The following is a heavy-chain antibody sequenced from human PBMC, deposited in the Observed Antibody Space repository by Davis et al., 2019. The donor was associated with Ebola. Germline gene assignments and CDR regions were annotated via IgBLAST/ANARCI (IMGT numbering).Heavy chain of an antibody. V-gene: IGHV1-18*01. CDR3: ARAYGDQIYYYYGMDV. D-gene: IGHD4-17*01. CDR2: ISAYNGNT. J-gene: IGHJ6*02. Sequence: ASVKVSCKASGYTFTSYGISWVRQAPGQGLEWMGWISAYNGNTNYAQKFQGWVTMTRDTSISTAYMELSRLRSDDTAVYYCARAYGDQIYYYYGMDVWGQGTTVTVSS. CDR1: GYTFTSYG.